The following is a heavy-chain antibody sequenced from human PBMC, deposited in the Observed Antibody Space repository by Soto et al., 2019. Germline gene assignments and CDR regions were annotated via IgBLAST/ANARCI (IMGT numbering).Heavy chain of an antibody. V-gene: IGHV1-3*01. J-gene: IGHJ4*02. Sequence: QVQLVQSGAEVKKPGASVKVSCKASGYTFTSYAMHWVRQAPGQRLEWMGWINDGNGNTKYSQKFKGRVTITRDTSASTAYRELSSLRSEDTAVYYCARSITLAGDYWGQGTLVTVSS. CDR3: ARSITLAGDY. CDR2: INDGNGNT. CDR1: GYTFTSYA. D-gene: IGHD1-20*01.